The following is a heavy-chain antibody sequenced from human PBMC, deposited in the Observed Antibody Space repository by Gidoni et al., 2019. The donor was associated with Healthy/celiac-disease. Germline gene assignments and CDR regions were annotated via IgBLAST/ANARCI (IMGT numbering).Heavy chain of an antibody. J-gene: IGHJ3*02. V-gene: IGHV3-23*01. CDR1: GFTFSSYA. CDR2: ISGSGGST. CDR3: AKDHPGGDAFDI. Sequence: EEQLLESGGGLVQPGGSLRLPCPASGFTFSSYAMSWVRQAPGKGLEWVSAISGSGGSTYYADSVKGRFTISRDNSKNTLYLQMNSLRAEDTAVYYCAKDHPGGDAFDIWGQGTMVTVSS.